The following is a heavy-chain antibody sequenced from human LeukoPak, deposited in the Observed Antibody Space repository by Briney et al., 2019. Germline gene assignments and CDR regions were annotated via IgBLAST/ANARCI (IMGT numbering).Heavy chain of an antibody. CDR2: ISSNGGST. Sequence: GGSLRLSCAASGFTFSSYAMHWVRQAPGKGLEYVSAISSNGGSTYYANSVKGRFTISRDNSKNTLYLQMGSLRAEDMAVYYCARLSRKGYYDSSGYYHYWGQGTLVTVSS. CDR3: ARLSRKGYYDSSGYYHY. J-gene: IGHJ4*02. CDR1: GFTFSSYA. V-gene: IGHV3-64*01. D-gene: IGHD3-22*01.